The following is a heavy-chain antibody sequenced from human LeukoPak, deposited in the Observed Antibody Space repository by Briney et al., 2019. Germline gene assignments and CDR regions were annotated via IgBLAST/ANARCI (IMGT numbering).Heavy chain of an antibody. CDR3: AIGDWASPDY. J-gene: IGHJ4*02. Sequence: SETLSLTCTVSGGSISSYYWSWIRQPPGKGLEWIGYIYYSGSTNYNPSLKSRVTISVDTSKNQFSLKLSSVTAADTAAYYCAIGDWASPDYWGQGTLVTVSS. D-gene: IGHD3-9*01. V-gene: IGHV4-59*08. CDR2: IYYSGST. CDR1: GGSISSYY.